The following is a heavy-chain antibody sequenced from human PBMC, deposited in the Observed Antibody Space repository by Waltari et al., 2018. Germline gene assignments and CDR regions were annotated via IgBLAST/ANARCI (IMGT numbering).Heavy chain of an antibody. CDR2: IYSGGSST. Sequence: EVQLLESGGGLVQPGGSLRLSCAASGFTFSSYAMSWVRQAPGKGLEWVSVIYSGGSSTYYADSVKGRFTISRDNSKNTLYLQMNSLRAEDTAVYYCGQDKDIPGAFDIWGQGTMVTVSS. V-gene: IGHV3-23*03. D-gene: IGHD2-15*01. CDR3: GQDKDIPGAFDI. J-gene: IGHJ3*02. CDR1: GFTFSSYA.